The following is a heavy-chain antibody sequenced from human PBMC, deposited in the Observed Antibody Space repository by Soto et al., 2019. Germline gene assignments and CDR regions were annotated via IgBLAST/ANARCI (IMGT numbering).Heavy chain of an antibody. CDR2: IYYSGST. Sequence: SETLSLTCTVSGGSISSSSYYWGWIRQPPGKGLEWIGYIYYSGSTYYNPSLKSRVTISVDTSKNQFSLKLSSVTATDTAVYYCARGGHYYDSSGYYIYDWFDPWGQGTLVTVSS. CDR1: GGSISSSSYY. D-gene: IGHD3-22*01. J-gene: IGHJ5*02. CDR3: ARGGHYYDSSGYYIYDWFDP. V-gene: IGHV4-30-4*08.